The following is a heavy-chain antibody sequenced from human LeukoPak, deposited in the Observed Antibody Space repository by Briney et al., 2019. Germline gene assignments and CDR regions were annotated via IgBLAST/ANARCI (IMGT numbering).Heavy chain of an antibody. CDR2: IFTTGGA. Sequence: PSETLSLTCTVSGGSIGTYYWSWIRQPAGEGLEWIGRIFTTGGANYNPSLKSRVTMSLDTSKNLFSLKLNSVTAADTAVYYCVRDGPSWGLLWGQGALVTVSS. J-gene: IGHJ4*02. CDR3: VRDGPSWGLL. D-gene: IGHD3-16*01. CDR1: GGSIGTYY. V-gene: IGHV4-4*07.